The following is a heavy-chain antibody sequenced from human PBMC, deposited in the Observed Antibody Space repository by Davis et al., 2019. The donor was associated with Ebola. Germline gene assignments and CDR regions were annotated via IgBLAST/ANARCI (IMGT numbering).Heavy chain of an antibody. J-gene: IGHJ4*02. D-gene: IGHD4/OR15-4a*01. CDR3: ARIGSNYAYYFDY. Sequence: ASVKVSCKASGYTFTGYYMHWVRQAPGQGLEWMGWINPNSVGTNYAQKFQGWVTMTRDTSISTAYMELSRLRSDDTAVYYCARIGSNYAYYFDYWGQGTLVTVSS. V-gene: IGHV1-2*04. CDR1: GYTFTGYY. CDR2: INPNSVGT.